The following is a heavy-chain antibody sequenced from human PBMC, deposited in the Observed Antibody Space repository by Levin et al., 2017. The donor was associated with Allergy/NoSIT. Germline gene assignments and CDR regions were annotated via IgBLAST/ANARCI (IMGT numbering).Heavy chain of an antibody. CDR3: ARHTPDMIVVEAATPGAFDV. Sequence: GESLKISCAASGFTFSDYYMSWIRQAPGKGLEWLSYISSSSITIYYADSVKGRFTISRDNAKNALYLQINSLRAEDTAVYYCARHTPDMIVVEAATPGAFDVWGQGTMVTVSS. D-gene: IGHD2-15*01. CDR1: GFTFSDYY. CDR2: ISSSSITI. V-gene: IGHV3-11*01. J-gene: IGHJ3*01.